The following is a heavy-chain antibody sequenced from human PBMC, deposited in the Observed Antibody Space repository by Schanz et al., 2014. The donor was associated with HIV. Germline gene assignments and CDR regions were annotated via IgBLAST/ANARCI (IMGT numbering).Heavy chain of an antibody. J-gene: IGHJ4*02. CDR3: AKPEYDSSGNSQSHFDY. V-gene: IGHV3-23*04. CDR2: ISESGGST. CDR1: GFIFSDHF. Sequence: EVQVVESGGGLVQPGGSLRLSCTTSGFIFSDHFMGWVRQAPGKGLEWVSAISESGGSTYYADSVKGRFTISRDNSKNTLYLQMTTLRTEDTAVYYCAKPEYDSSGNSQSHFDYWGRGTLVTVSS. D-gene: IGHD3-22*01.